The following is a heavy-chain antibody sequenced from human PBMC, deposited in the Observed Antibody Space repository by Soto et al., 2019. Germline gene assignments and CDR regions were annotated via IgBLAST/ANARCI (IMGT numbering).Heavy chain of an antibody. CDR2: IYHSGST. Sequence: SETLSLTCAVSGGSISSSNWWSWVRQPPGKGLEWIGEIYHSGSTNYNPSLKSRVTISVDKSKNQFSLKLSSVTAADTAVFYCARAAMGGSSWPFDYWGQGTLVTVSS. V-gene: IGHV4-4*02. J-gene: IGHJ4*02. CDR1: GGSISSSNW. D-gene: IGHD6-13*01. CDR3: ARAAMGGSSWPFDY.